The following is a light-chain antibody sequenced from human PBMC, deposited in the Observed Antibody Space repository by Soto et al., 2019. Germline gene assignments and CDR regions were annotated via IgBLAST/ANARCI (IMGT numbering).Light chain of an antibody. J-gene: IGKJ1*01. CDR3: QQYNTYPWT. CDR1: QSIGSW. CDR2: TAS. V-gene: IGKV1-5*03. Sequence: DIQMTQSPSTLSGSVGDSVIITCRASQSIGSWLAWYQQQPGKVPKLLIYTASTLQSGVQSRFSGSGSGAEFTLTIRSLQPEDFATYYCQQYNTYPWTFGQGTKVDIK.